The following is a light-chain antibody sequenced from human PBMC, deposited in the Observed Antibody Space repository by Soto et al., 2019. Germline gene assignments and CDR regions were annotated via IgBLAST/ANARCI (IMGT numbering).Light chain of an antibody. CDR2: GNS. CDR1: SSNIGAGYD. J-gene: IGLJ1*01. Sequence: QSVLTQPPSVSGAPGQRVTISCTGSSSNIGAGYDVHWYQQLPGTAPKLLIYGNSNRPSGVPDRFSGSKSGTSASLAITGLQAEDEAEYYCQSYASTLSGSYVFGTGTKLTVL. V-gene: IGLV1-40*01. CDR3: QSYASTLSGSYV.